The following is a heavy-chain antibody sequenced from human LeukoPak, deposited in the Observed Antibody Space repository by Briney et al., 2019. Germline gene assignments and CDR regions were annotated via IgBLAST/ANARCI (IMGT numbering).Heavy chain of an antibody. J-gene: IGHJ5*02. CDR1: GFTFTTYT. D-gene: IGHD6-19*01. Sequence: GASVKVSCKTSGFTFTTYTMHWVRQAPGQRLEWMGWINAANGNTQYSQKFQGRVTITRDTSASTAYMELSSLRSEDTAVYYCARGAPIRVAVAATFDRWGQGTLVTVPS. V-gene: IGHV1-3*01. CDR2: INAANGNT. CDR3: ARGAPIRVAVAATFDR.